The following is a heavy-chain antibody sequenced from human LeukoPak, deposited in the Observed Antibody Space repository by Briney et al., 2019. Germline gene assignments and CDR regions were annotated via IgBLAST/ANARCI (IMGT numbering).Heavy chain of an antibody. J-gene: IGHJ4*02. CDR2: ITNDGSST. D-gene: IGHD1-14*01. CDR3: ATQQGGNPAY. CDR1: GLTFSSHW. Sequence: PGGSLRLSCAASGLTFSSHWMHWVRQAPGKGLVWVSRITNDGSSTTYADSVKGRFTISRDNAKHMLYLQVNSLRTEDTAVNDCATQQGGNPAYWGQGALVTVSS. V-gene: IGHV3-74*01.